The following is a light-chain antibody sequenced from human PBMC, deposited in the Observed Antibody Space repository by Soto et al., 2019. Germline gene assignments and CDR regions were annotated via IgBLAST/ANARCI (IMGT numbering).Light chain of an antibody. J-gene: IGKJ1*01. Sequence: DIPLTRSPPSLSAFLPGRVRMXSWSSQSIGRWLDWYQQKPGKAPKLLIYDASSLESGVPSRFSGSGSGTEFTLTISSLQPDDFATYYCQQYNSYSRTFGQGTKVDI. CDR3: QQYNSYSRT. V-gene: IGKV1-5*01. CDR1: QSIGRW. CDR2: DAS.